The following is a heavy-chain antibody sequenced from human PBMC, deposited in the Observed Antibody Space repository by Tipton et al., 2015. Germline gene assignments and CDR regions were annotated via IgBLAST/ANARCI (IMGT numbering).Heavy chain of an antibody. D-gene: IGHD6-25*01. CDR2: TYYRSKWYY. V-gene: IGHV6-1*01. J-gene: IGHJ6*02. Sequence: TLSLTCAVSAYSISSDYYWGWIRQSPSRGLEWLGRTYYRSKWYYEYSISVKSRVTVTPDTSKNQFSLHLNSVTPEDTAVYYCTRDPAYYYGMDVWGQGTTVTVSS. CDR3: TRDPAYYYGMDV. CDR1: AYSISSDYY.